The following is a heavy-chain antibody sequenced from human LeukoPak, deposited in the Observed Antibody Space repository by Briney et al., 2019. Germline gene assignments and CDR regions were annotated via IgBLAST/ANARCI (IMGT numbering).Heavy chain of an antibody. CDR3: ASLAGTNVRLWVHDY. D-gene: IGHD6-19*01. CDR2: ISYSGNV. CDR1: GGSVNLYY. J-gene: IGHJ4*02. V-gene: IGHV4-59*02. Sequence: SETLSLTCSVSGGSVNLYYWTWIRQSPGKGLEWIGYISYSGNVYYNPSLKSRVTITLDTSKKQVSLRLSSVTAADTAVYYCASLAGTNVRLWVHDYWGQGTLVTVSS.